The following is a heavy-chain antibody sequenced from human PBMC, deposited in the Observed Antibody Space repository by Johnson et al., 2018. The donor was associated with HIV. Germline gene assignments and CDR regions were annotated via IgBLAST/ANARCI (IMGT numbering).Heavy chain of an antibody. D-gene: IGHD2-21*01. CDR3: TTDYIVVGAFDI. V-gene: IGHV3-30*03. Sequence: QVQLVESGGGLVQPGGSLRLSCAASGFTFTDAWMSWVRQAPGTGLEWVAVISYDGSNKYYADSVKGRFTISRDNAKNSLYLQMNSLRAEDTAMYYCTTDYIVVGAFDIWGQGTMVTVSS. CDR1: GFTFTDAW. CDR2: ISYDGSNK. J-gene: IGHJ3*02.